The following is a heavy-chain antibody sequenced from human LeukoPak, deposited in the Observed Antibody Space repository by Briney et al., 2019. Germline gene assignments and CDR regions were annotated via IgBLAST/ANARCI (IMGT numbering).Heavy chain of an antibody. D-gene: IGHD4-17*01. J-gene: IGHJ4*02. Sequence: GGSLRLSCVASGFSFNNYRMTWVRQAPGKGLEWVSSISYSGPHMFYADSVKGRFTISRDNAENSLFLQMNSLRAEDTAVYFCASNDYRDEGIDSWGQGTLVTVSS. CDR2: ISYSGPHM. CDR3: ASNDYRDEGIDS. V-gene: IGHV3-21*01. CDR1: GFSFNNYR.